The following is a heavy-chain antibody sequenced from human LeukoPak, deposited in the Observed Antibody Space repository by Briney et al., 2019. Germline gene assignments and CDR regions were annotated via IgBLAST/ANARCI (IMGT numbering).Heavy chain of an antibody. CDR3: ARPYSSGWRSFDY. CDR1: GYTFTSYY. CDR2: INSSGGST. V-gene: IGHV1-46*01. Sequence: ASVKVSCKASGYTFTSYYMHWVRQAPGQGLEWMGIINSSGGSTNYAQKFQGRVTMTRDTSTSTVYMELSSLRSEDTAVYYCARPYSSGWRSFDYWGQGTLVTVS. D-gene: IGHD6-19*01. J-gene: IGHJ4*02.